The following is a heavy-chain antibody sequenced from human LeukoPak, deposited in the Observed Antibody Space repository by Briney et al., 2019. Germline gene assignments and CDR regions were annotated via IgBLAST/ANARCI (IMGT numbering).Heavy chain of an antibody. J-gene: IGHJ4*02. V-gene: IGHV3-23*01. D-gene: IGHD3-22*01. CDR3: AKDLQGVHYSERSFFDS. CDR1: GFTFSNYA. CDR2: VSDSGAGT. Sequence: SGGSLRLSCAASGFTFSNYAMSWVRQAPGKGLEWVSSVSDSGAGTYYADSVKGRFTISRDNSKNTLYLQMNSLRDEDTAVYYCAKDLQGVHYSERSFFDSWGQGTPVTVSS.